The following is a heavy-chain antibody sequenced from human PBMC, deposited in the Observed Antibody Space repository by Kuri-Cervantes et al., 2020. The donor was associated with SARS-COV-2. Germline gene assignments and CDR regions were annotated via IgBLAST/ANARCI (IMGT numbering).Heavy chain of an antibody. J-gene: IGHJ4*02. V-gene: IGHV4-38-2*01. Sequence: SQTLSLTCAVSGYSISSGYYWGWIRQPPGKGLEWIGSIYHSGSNYYNPSLKSRVTISVDTSKNQFSLKLSSVTAADTAVYYCARQGGYSSSSLDYWGQGTLVTVSS. D-gene: IGHD6-6*01. CDR1: GYSISSGYY. CDR3: ARQGGYSSSSLDY. CDR2: IYHSGSN.